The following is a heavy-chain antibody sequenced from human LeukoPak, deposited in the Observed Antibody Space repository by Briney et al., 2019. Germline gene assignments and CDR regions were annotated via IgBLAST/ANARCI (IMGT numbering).Heavy chain of an antibody. D-gene: IGHD6-19*01. Sequence: SETLSLTCTVSGGSVSSGSYYWSWIRQPPGKGLEWIGYIYYSGSTNYNPSLKSRVTISVDTSKNQFSLKLSSVTAADTAVYYCAREYNSGWYFDYWGQGTLVTVSS. CDR1: GGSVSSGSYY. J-gene: IGHJ4*02. V-gene: IGHV4-61*01. CDR2: IYYSGST. CDR3: AREYNSGWYFDY.